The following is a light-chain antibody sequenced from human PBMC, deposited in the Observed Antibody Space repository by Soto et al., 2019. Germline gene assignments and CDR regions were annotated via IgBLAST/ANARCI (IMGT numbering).Light chain of an antibody. CDR2: STS. CDR3: QQYGSSGT. Sequence: EIVLTQSPGTLSLSPGEGATLSCRASQSVGDTYLAWYQQKPGQAPRLLMYSTSIRATGIPDRFSGSGSGTDFTLTISRLEPEDFAVYYCQQYGSSGTFGQGTKVDIK. V-gene: IGKV3-20*01. J-gene: IGKJ1*01. CDR1: QSVGDTY.